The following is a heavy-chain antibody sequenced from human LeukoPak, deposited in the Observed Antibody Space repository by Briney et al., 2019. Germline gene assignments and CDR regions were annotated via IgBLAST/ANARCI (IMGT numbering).Heavy chain of an antibody. V-gene: IGHV4-59*01. J-gene: IGHJ4*02. CDR3: ARVRDGYNYWEKWYYFDY. Sequence: SETLSLTCTVSGGSISSYYWSWIRQPPGKGLEWIGYIYYSGSTNYKPSLKSRVTISVDTSKNQFSLKLSSVTAADTAVYYCARVRDGYNYWEKWYYFDYWGQGTLVTVSS. D-gene: IGHD5-24*01. CDR1: GGSISSYY. CDR2: IYYSGST.